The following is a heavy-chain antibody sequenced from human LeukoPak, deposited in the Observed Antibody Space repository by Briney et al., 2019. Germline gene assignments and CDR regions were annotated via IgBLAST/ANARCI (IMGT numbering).Heavy chain of an antibody. V-gene: IGHV4-31*11. Sequence: PSETLSLTCAVYGGSFSGYYWSWIRQHPGKGLEWIGYIYYSGSTYYNPSLKSRVTISVDTSKNQFSLKLSSVTAADTAVYYCARDSLPNYYDSSGYYYVLDYYYGMDVWGQGTTVTVSS. CDR3: ARDSLPNYYDSSGYYYVLDYYYGMDV. CDR1: GGSFSGYY. D-gene: IGHD3-22*01. CDR2: IYYSGST. J-gene: IGHJ6*02.